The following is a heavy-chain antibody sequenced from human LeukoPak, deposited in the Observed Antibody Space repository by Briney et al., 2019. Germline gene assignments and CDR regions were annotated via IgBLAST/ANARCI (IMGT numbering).Heavy chain of an antibody. V-gene: IGHV4-61*02. CDR1: GGSISSGSYY. CDR2: IYTSGST. CDR3: ARVCSSTSCYGTFQH. J-gene: IGHJ1*01. D-gene: IGHD2-2*01. Sequence: SETLSLTCTVSGGSISSGSYYWSWIRQPAGKGLEWIGRIYTSGSTNYNPSLKSRVTISVDTSKNQFSLKLSSVTAADTAVYYCARVCSSTSCYGTFQHWGQGTLVTVSS.